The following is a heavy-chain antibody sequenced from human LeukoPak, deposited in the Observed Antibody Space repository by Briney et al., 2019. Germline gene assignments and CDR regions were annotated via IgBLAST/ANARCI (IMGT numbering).Heavy chain of an antibody. V-gene: IGHV4-31*03. D-gene: IGHD2-8*01. Sequence: KPSETLSLTCTVSGGSISSGGYCWSWIRQHPGKGLEWIGYIYYSGSTCYNPSLKSRVTISVDTSKNQFSLKLSSVTAADTAVYYCARVRTKEGSDAFDIWGQGTMVTVSS. CDR3: ARVRTKEGSDAFDI. CDR2: IYYSGST. J-gene: IGHJ3*02. CDR1: GGSISSGGYC.